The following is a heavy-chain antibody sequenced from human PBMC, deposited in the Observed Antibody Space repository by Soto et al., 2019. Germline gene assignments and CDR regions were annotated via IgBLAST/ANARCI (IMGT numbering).Heavy chain of an antibody. CDR2: ISRRGRYI. V-gene: IGHV3-21*01. D-gene: IGHD3-10*01. Sequence: EVQLVESGGGLVKPGGSLRLSCAASGFPFSRCRMNWVRQAPGKGLEWVSSISRRGRYIYYPDSVRGRSTVSRDSGKNALYLQMNSLTAEDTAVDYCAKSGAGDRDWFDPWGQGTLVVVSS. J-gene: IGHJ5*02. CDR1: GFPFSRCR. CDR3: AKSGAGDRDWFDP.